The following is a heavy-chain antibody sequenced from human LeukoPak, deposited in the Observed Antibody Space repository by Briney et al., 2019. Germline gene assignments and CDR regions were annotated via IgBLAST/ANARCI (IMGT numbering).Heavy chain of an antibody. CDR1: GGSISSYY. Sequence: SETLSLTCTASGGSISSYYWSWIRQPPGKGLEWIGYIYYSGSTNYNPSLKSRVTISVDTSKNQFSLKLSSVTAADTAVYYCARDSGIAAAGTHNWFDPWGQGTLVTVSS. J-gene: IGHJ5*02. CDR2: IYYSGST. D-gene: IGHD6-13*01. CDR3: ARDSGIAAAGTHNWFDP. V-gene: IGHV4-59*01.